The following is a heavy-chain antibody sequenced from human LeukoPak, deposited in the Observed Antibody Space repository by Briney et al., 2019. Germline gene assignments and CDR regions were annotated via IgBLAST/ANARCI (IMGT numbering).Heavy chain of an antibody. CDR3: ARDSRYSSSWYHYYYMDV. D-gene: IGHD6-13*01. V-gene: IGHV4-30-2*01. J-gene: IGHJ6*03. Sequence: SQTLSLTCTVSGGSISSGGYYWSWIRQPPGKGLEWIGYIYHSGSTYYNPSLKSRVTISVDRSKNQFSLKLSSVTAADTAVYYCARDSRYSSSWYHYYYMDVWGKGATVTVSS. CDR1: GGSISSGGYY. CDR2: IYHSGST.